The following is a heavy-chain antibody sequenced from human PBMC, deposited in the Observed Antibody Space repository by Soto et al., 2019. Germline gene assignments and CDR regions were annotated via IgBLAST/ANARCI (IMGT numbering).Heavy chain of an antibody. CDR1: GFTFSIYA. Sequence: EVQLLESGGGLVQPGGSLRLSCEASGFTFSIYAMNWVRQAPGKGLEWVSVISGSGGRTYYADSVKGRFTMSRDNSKNTLELQMKSLRADDTAVYYCAKEVVVESAGRSHYYYYGLDVWGQGTTVTVSS. J-gene: IGHJ6*02. CDR2: ISGSGGRT. V-gene: IGHV3-23*01. D-gene: IGHD2-2*01. CDR3: AKEVVVESAGRSHYYYYGLDV.